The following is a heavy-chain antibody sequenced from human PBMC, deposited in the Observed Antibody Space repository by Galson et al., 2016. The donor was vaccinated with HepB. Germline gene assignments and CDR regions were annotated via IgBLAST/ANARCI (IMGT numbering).Heavy chain of an antibody. CDR2: IRWNSDTI. J-gene: IGHJ4*02. CDR3: VKDMDGGIVDATFEY. V-gene: IGHV3-9*01. Sequence: SLRLSCAASGFTFDDYAMHWVRQAPEKGLEWVSGIRWNSDTIDYADSVKGRFTISRDNAKNSLYLQMDSLRPEDTAFYYCVKDMDGGIVDATFEYWGQGTLVTVSS. CDR1: GFTFDDYA. D-gene: IGHD2-21*01.